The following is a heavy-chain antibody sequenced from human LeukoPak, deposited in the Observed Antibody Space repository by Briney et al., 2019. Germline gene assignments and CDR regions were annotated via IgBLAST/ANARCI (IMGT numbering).Heavy chain of an antibody. D-gene: IGHD1-26*01. Sequence: GGSLRLSCAASGFTFRTYAMAWVRQAPGKGLEWVSAIGSSGSSTYYADSVKGRFIISRDNSDNTLALQMNSLTADDTATYYCAKRERERVSWYFFDYWGQGVLVTVSS. CDR2: IGSSGSST. J-gene: IGHJ4*02. CDR1: GFTFRTYA. CDR3: AKRERERVSWYFFDY. V-gene: IGHV3-23*01.